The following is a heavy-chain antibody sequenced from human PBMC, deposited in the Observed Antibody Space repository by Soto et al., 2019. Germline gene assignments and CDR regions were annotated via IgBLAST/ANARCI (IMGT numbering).Heavy chain of an antibody. V-gene: IGHV4-4*02. Sequence: QVQLQESGPGLVKPSGTLSLTCAVSGGSISRSNWWSWVRQPPGKGLEWIGEIYHSGSTNYNPSLMSRVTISVDKSKNQFSLKLSSVTAADTAVYYCARDQGSGTYFDYWGQGTLVTVSS. CDR2: IYHSGST. CDR3: ARDQGSGTYFDY. D-gene: IGHD1-7*01. CDR1: GGSISRSNW. J-gene: IGHJ4*02.